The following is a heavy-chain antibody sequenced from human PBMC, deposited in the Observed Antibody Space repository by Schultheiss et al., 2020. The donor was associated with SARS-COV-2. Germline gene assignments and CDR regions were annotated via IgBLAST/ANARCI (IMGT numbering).Heavy chain of an antibody. D-gene: IGHD7-27*01. J-gene: IGHJ4*02. V-gene: IGHV4-39*07. CDR1: GGSISSSSYY. CDR3: ARVDSYWGSGTGDY. Sequence: SETLSLTCTVSGGSISSSSYYWGWIRQPPGKGLEWIGRIYTSGSTNYNPSLKSRVTMSVDTSKNQFSLKLSSVTAADTAVYYCARVDSYWGSGTGDYWGQGTLVTVSS. CDR2: IYTSGST.